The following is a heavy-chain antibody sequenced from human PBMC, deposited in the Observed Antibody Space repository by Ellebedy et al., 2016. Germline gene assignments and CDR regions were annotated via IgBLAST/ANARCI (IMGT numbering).Heavy chain of an antibody. Sequence: GESLKISXAASGFTFSSYWMSWVRQAPGKGLEWVANIKQDGSEKYYVDSVKGRFTISRDNAKNSLYLQMNSLRAEDTAVYYCARDRKQWLATYNWFDPWGQGTLVTVSS. CDR1: GFTFSSYW. D-gene: IGHD6-19*01. V-gene: IGHV3-7*03. J-gene: IGHJ5*02. CDR2: IKQDGSEK. CDR3: ARDRKQWLATYNWFDP.